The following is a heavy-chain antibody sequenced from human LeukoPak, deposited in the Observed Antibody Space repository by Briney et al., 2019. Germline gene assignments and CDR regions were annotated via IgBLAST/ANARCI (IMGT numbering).Heavy chain of an antibody. CDR3: ARESGARTFDY. V-gene: IGHV3-21*01. J-gene: IGHJ4*02. D-gene: IGHD1-26*01. CDR1: GFTFSSYS. Sequence: GGSLRLSCAASGFTFSSYSMNWVRQAPGKGLEWVSSISSSSSYIYYADSVEGRFTISRDNAKNSLYLQMNSLRAEDTAVYYCARESGARTFDYWGQGGLVTVSS. CDR2: ISSSSSYI.